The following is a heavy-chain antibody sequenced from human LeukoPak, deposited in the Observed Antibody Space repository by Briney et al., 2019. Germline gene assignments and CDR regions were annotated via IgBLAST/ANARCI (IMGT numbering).Heavy chain of an antibody. CDR3: ARGWYGAKDY. CDR1: GGSISTYY. J-gene: IGHJ4*02. V-gene: IGHV4-59*01. Sequence: SETLSLTCTVSGGSISTYYWSWIRQPPGKGLEWIGYIYYTGSTTYNPSLKSRVTISVDTSKNQFSLNLSSVTAADTAVYCCARGWYGAKDYWGQGTLVTVSS. CDR2: IYYTGST. D-gene: IGHD6-13*01.